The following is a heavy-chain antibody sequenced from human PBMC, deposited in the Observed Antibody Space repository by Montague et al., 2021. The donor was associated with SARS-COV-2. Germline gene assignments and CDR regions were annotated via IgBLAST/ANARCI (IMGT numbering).Heavy chain of an antibody. D-gene: IGHD1-26*01. CDR2: IYTSGGT. V-gene: IGHV4-4*07. CDR1: GGSLRGHW. Sequence: SETLSLTCSVSGGSLRGHWWSWIRQPAGQGLEWIGRIYTSGGTNYNPSLKSRVTMSVDPSKNQFSLTMSSVTAADTAVYYCARVGGNYYRYFDYWGQGSLVTVSS. CDR3: ARVGGNYYRYFDY. J-gene: IGHJ4*02.